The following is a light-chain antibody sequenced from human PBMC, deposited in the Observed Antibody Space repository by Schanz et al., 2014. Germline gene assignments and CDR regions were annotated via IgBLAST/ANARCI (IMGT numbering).Light chain of an antibody. CDR3: QQHYSYPLT. CDR1: QSISSW. V-gene: IGKV1-5*01. CDR2: DAS. J-gene: IGKJ4*01. Sequence: GDRVTITCLASQSISSWLAWYQQKPGKAPKLLIYDASSLESGVPSRFSGSGSGTEFTLTISSLQPDDFATFYCQQHYSYPLTYGGGTKVEIK.